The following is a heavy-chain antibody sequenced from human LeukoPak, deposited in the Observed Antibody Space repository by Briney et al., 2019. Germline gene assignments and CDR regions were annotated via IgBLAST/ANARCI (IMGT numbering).Heavy chain of an antibody. CDR3: ARDRSSGWYLTPGFDP. CDR1: GFTFSRYY. J-gene: IGHJ5*02. V-gene: IGHV3-74*01. CDR2: LNGYGDYT. Sequence: GGSLRLSCEVSGFTFSRYYMYWVRQVPGKGLVWVSRLNGYGDYTDYEDSVKGRFTISRDNAKNTLFLQMNSLRAEDTAVYYCARDRSSGWYLTPGFDPWGQGTLVTVSS. D-gene: IGHD6-19*01.